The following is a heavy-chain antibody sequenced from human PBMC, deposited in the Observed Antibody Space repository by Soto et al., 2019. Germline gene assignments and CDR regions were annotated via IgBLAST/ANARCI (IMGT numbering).Heavy chain of an antibody. Sequence: GSLRLSCVGSGFIFSNYSINWVRQAPGKGLEWVSSISSRSDIYYAESVKGRFTISRDNAKNSVSLQMNSLRAEDTAVYYCAREYTAWPLAYGLDVWGQGTTLTVSS. V-gene: IGHV3-21*01. CDR2: ISSRSDI. J-gene: IGHJ6*02. CDR3: AREYTAWPLAYGLDV. D-gene: IGHD2-2*02. CDR1: GFIFSNYS.